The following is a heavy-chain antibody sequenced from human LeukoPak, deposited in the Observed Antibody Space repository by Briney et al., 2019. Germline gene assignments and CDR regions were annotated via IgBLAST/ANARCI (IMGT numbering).Heavy chain of an antibody. CDR1: GGSISSYY. V-gene: IGHV4-59*08. J-gene: IGHJ4*02. CDR3: ARSKGYDYVWGSYRYFDY. D-gene: IGHD3-16*02. Sequence: NASETLSLTCTVSGGSISSYYWSWIRQPPGKGLEWIGYIYYSGSTNYNPSLKSRVTISVDTSKNQFSLKLSSVTAADTAGYYCARSKGYDYVWGSYRYFDYWGQGTLVTVSS. CDR2: IYYSGST.